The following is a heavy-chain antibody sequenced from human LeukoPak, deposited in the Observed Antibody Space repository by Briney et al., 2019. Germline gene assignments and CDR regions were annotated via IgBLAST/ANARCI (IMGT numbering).Heavy chain of an antibody. J-gene: IGHJ4*02. Sequence: SGTLSLTCAVSDGSISSSKWWSWVRQPPGKGLEWIGEIYHSGSTHYNPSLKSRVTISVDKSKNQISLKLSSVTAADTAVYYCARERREQLLPPYTRSLTYFDYWGQGTLVTVSS. CDR3: ARERREQLLPPYTRSLTYFDY. CDR2: IYHSGST. CDR1: DGSISSSKW. V-gene: IGHV4-4*02. D-gene: IGHD2-15*01.